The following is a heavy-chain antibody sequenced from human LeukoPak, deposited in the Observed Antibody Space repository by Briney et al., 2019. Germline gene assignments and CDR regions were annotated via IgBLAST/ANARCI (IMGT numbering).Heavy chain of an antibody. D-gene: IGHD3-10*01. V-gene: IGHV5-10-1*01. CDR1: GYSFTSYW. Sequence: GESLKISCKGSGYSFTSYWISWVRQMPGKGLEWMGRIDPSDSYTNYSPSSQGHVTISADKSISTAYLQWSSLKASDTAMYYCARLEVPAMVRVGGWFDPWGQGTLVTVSS. CDR3: ARLEVPAMVRVGGWFDP. J-gene: IGHJ5*02. CDR2: IDPSDSYT.